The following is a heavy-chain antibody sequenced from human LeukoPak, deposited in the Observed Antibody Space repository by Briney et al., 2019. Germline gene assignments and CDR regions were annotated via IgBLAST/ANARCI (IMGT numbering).Heavy chain of an antibody. Sequence: ASVKVSCKASGYTFTNNGINWVRQAPGQGLEWMGWISASTGITKYAHKVQDRVTMTTDTSTSTAYMDLRSLTPDDTAVYYCANRVDYGAYYGMDVWGQGTTVTVSS. J-gene: IGHJ6*02. CDR1: GYTFTNNG. CDR3: ANRVDYGAYYGMDV. V-gene: IGHV1-18*01. CDR2: ISASTGIT. D-gene: IGHD4-17*01.